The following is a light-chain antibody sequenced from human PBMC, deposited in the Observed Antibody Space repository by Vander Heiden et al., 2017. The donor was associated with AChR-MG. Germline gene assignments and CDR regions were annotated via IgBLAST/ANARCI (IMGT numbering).Light chain of an antibody. CDR3: KQYYRRPT. J-gene: IGKJ1*01. V-gene: IGKV4-1*01. CDR2: WAS. CDR1: QSVLFSADNKNH. Sequence: ILLTQSPDSLPVSPGERAPLSCKSSQSVLFSADNKNHVAWCQQTTGQPPKLLVYWASTRESGVPDRDGGSGSGTVFTLTISSLQAEEGAVYDSKQYYRRPTFGQGTKVDIK.